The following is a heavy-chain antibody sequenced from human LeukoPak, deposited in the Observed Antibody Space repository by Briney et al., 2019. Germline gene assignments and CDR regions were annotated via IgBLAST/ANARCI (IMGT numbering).Heavy chain of an antibody. V-gene: IGHV1-2*02. CDR1: GYTFTGYY. Sequence: ASVKVSCKASGYTFTGYYMHWVRQAPGQGLEWMGWINLNSGGTNYAQKFQGRVTMTRDTSISTAYMELSRLRSDDTAVYYCARDSRAAYYYYGMDVWGQGTTVTVSS. CDR2: INLNSGGT. D-gene: IGHD6-13*01. J-gene: IGHJ6*02. CDR3: ARDSRAAYYYYGMDV.